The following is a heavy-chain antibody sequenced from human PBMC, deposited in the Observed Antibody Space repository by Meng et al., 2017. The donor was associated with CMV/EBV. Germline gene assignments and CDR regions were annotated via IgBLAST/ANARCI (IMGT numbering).Heavy chain of an antibody. CDR1: GGSISSGSYY. CDR3: ARERSIIGYFDY. J-gene: IGHJ4*02. V-gene: IGHV4-61*02. CDR2: IYTSGST. D-gene: IGHD3-10*01. Sequence: VSGGSISSGSYYWSWLRQPAGKGLEWIGRIYTSGSTNYSPSLKSRVTISVDTSKNQFSLKLSSVTAADTAVYYCARERSIIGYFDYWGQGTLVTVSS.